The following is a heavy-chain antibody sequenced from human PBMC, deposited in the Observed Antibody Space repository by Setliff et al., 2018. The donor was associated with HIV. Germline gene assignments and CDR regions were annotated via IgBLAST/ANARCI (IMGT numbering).Heavy chain of an antibody. V-gene: IGHV4-59*11. Sequence: KTSETLSLTCTVSGGSIRGHYWSWMRQPPGKALEWIGYLYYGETTNYNPSLKSRVTTSGDTSRNEFSLKLNSVTAADTAVYSCARGPVYCGGRGDNCHGFQYWAQGTLGTV. CDR2: LYYGETT. J-gene: IGHJ1*01. D-gene: IGHD2-21*01. CDR1: GGSIRGHY. CDR3: ARGPVYCGGRGDNCHGFQY.